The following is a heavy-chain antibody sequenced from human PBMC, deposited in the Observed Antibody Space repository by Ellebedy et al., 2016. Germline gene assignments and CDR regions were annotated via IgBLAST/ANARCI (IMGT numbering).Heavy chain of an antibody. Sequence: GESLKISCVVSGFSVSSNYLSWVRQAPGKGLEWVSVIYAGGSTFYADSVKSRFTVSRDTSKNTVYLQMDSLRAEDTAVYFCARDDDTNSRYSRFHHWGQGTLVTVSS. CDR2: IYAGGST. V-gene: IGHV3-66*01. D-gene: IGHD5-12*01. J-gene: IGHJ1*01. CDR3: ARDDDTNSRYSRFHH. CDR1: GFSVSSNY.